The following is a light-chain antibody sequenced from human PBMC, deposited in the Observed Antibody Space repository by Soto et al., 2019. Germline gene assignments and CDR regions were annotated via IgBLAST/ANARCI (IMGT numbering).Light chain of an antibody. CDR2: DVS. CDR3: SSYTSSSTYV. CDR1: SSDVGGYNY. Sequence: QSVLTQPASVSGSPGQSITISCTGTSSDVGGYNYVSWYQQHPGKAPKLMIYDVSNRPSGVSNRFSGFKSGNPASLTISGLQAEDEAAYYCSSYTSSSTYVFGPGTKSPS. J-gene: IGLJ1*01. V-gene: IGLV2-14*01.